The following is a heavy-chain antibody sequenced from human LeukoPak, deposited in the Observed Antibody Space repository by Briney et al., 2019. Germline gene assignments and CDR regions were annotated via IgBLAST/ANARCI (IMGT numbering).Heavy chain of an antibody. CDR2: IWNDGSNT. V-gene: IGHV3-33*08. CDR3: ARDNAGLVKHLDAFDL. J-gene: IGHJ3*01. CDR1: GFTFSSYS. Sequence: GGSLRLSCAASGFTFSSYSMNWVRQAPGKGLEWVAVIWNDGSNTYYGDSVKGLFTISRDNSKNTVYLQMNSLRAEDTAVYYCARDNAGLVKHLDAFDLWGQGTMVTVAS. D-gene: IGHD1-26*01.